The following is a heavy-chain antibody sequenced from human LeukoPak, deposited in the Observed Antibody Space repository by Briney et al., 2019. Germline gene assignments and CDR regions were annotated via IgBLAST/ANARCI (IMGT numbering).Heavy chain of an antibody. CDR3: ARDTTLVGPDDY. V-gene: IGHV3-48*03. J-gene: IGHJ4*02. CDR2: ISSSGSTI. CDR1: GFTFSSYE. Sequence: GGSPRLSCAASGFTFSSYEMNWVRQAPGKGLEWVSYISSSGSTIYYADSVKGRFTISRDNAKNSLYLQMNSLRAEDTAVYYCARDTTLVGPDDYWGQGTLVTVSS. D-gene: IGHD2/OR15-2a*01.